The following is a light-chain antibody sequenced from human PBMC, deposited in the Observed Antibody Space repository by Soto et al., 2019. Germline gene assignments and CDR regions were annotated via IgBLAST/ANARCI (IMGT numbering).Light chain of an antibody. CDR2: EVS. J-gene: IGLJ1*01. V-gene: IGLV2-14*01. CDR3: SSYTSSSDFYV. CDR1: SSDVGAYNY. Sequence: QSALTQPASVSGSPGQSITISCTGTSSDVGAYNYVSWYQQHPGKAPKLMIYEVSNRPSGVSDRFSGSKSGNTASLTISGLQAEDEADYYCSSYTSSSDFYVFGTGTKLTVL.